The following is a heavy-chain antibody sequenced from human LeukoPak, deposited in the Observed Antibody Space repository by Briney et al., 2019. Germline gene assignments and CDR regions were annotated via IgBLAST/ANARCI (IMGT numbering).Heavy chain of an antibody. J-gene: IGHJ4*02. CDR1: GFTFSSYE. CDR2: ISGSGDST. Sequence: GGSLRLSCAASGFTFSSYEMNWVRQAPGKGLEWVSSISGSGDSTYYADSVKGRFTISRDNSKNTLYLQMNSLRAEDTAVYYCAKTAGIAAAADFDYWGQGTLVTVSS. V-gene: IGHV3-23*01. CDR3: AKTAGIAAAADFDY. D-gene: IGHD6-13*01.